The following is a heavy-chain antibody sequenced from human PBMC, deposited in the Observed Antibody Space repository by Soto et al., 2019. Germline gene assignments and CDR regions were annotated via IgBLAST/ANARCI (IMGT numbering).Heavy chain of an antibody. Sequence: QPGGSLRLSCAASGFTFSSYAMSWVRQAPGKGLEWVSAISGSGGSTYYADSVKGRFTISRDNSKNTLYLQMNSLRAEDTAVYYCAKDFKYSIAAAGTFAFDIWGQGTMVTVSS. CDR2: ISGSGGST. D-gene: IGHD6-13*01. V-gene: IGHV3-23*01. CDR1: GFTFSSYA. J-gene: IGHJ3*02. CDR3: AKDFKYSIAAAGTFAFDI.